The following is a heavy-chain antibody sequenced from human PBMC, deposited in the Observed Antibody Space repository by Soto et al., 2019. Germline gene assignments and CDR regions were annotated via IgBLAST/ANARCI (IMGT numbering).Heavy chain of an antibody. D-gene: IGHD3-22*01. CDR3: ARTYYYDSSGYYYGWNY. V-gene: IGHV5-51*01. J-gene: IGHJ4*02. CDR2: IYPGDSDT. CDR1: GYSFTSYW. Sequence: GESLKISCKGSGYSFTSYWIAWVRQMPGKGLEWMGLIYPGDSDTRYSPSFRGQVTISADKSISTAYLQWSSLKAPDTAMYYCARTYYYDSSGYYYGWNYWGQGTLVTVS.